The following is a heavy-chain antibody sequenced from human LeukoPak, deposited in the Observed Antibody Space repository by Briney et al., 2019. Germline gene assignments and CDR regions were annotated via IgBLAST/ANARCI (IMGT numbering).Heavy chain of an antibody. Sequence: GGSLRLSCAASGFTVSSNYMGWVRQSPGKGLEWVSVNYSGGSKYYADSVKGRFTISRDNSKNTLYLQMNSLRAEDTAVYYCARVSSSSWYAVDYWGQGTLVTVSS. V-gene: IGHV3-53*01. D-gene: IGHD6-13*01. CDR3: ARVSSSSWYAVDY. CDR1: GFTVSSNY. CDR2: NYSGGSK. J-gene: IGHJ4*02.